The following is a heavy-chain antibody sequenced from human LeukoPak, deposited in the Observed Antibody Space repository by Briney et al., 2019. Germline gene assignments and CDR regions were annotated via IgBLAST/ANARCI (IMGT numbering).Heavy chain of an antibody. CDR3: ARLGYSSGWYEDYFDY. Sequence: PSETLPLTCTVSGGSISSGDYYWRWIRQPPGEGLEWIGYIYYSGSTYYNPSLKSRVTISVDTSKNQFSLKLSSVTAADTAVYYCARLGYSSGWYEDYFDYWGQGTLVTVSS. V-gene: IGHV4-30-4*08. CDR2: IYYSGST. J-gene: IGHJ4*02. CDR1: GGSISSGDYY. D-gene: IGHD6-19*01.